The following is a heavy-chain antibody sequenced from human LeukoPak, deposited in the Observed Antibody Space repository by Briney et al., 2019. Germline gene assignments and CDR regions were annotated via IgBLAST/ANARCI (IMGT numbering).Heavy chain of an antibody. Sequence: SETLSLTCAVYGGSLSVYYWSWIRHPPGKALEWIGEIKHSGSTNYHPSLKSRVTITVDTSKNQFSQKLSSVTAADTAVYYCARGQRVLASRRDNWNDRGSDYWGQGTLVTVSS. J-gene: IGHJ4*02. CDR1: GGSLSVYY. V-gene: IGHV4-34*01. D-gene: IGHD1-1*01. CDR3: ARGQRVLASRRDNWNDRGSDY. CDR2: IKHSGST.